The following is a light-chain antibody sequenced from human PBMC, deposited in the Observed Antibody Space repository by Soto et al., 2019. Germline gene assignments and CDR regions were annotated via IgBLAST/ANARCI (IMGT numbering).Light chain of an antibody. CDR3: SSYAGSNIVV. CDR1: SSDVGGYNF. J-gene: IGLJ2*01. Sequence: QSALTQPPSASGSPGQSVTISCTGTSSDVGGYNFVSWYQQHPGKAPKLMIYEVSERPPGVPDRFSGSKSGNTASLTVSGLQAEDAADYYCSSYAGSNIVVFGGGTKVTVL. V-gene: IGLV2-8*01. CDR2: EVS.